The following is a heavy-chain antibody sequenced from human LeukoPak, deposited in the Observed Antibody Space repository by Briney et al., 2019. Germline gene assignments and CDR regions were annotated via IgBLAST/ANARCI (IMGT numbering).Heavy chain of an antibody. CDR1: GFTFSSYG. CDR2: ISYDGSNK. Sequence: PGRSLRLSCAASGFTFSSYGMDWVRQAPGKGLEWVAVISYDGSNKYYADSVKGRFTISRDNSKNTLYLQMNSLRAEDTAVYYCESSGWYEQFDYWGQGTLVTVSS. V-gene: IGHV3-30*03. CDR3: ESSGWYEQFDY. J-gene: IGHJ4*02. D-gene: IGHD6-19*01.